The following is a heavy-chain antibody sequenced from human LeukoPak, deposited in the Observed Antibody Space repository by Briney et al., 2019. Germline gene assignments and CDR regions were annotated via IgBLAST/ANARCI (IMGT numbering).Heavy chain of an antibody. Sequence: GASVKVSCKASGYTFTSYGISWVRQAPGQGLEWMGWINPNSGGTNYAQKFQGRVTMTRDTSISTAYMELSRLRSDDTAVYYCARGAPNYYGSGSYPMVPLDPWGQGTLVTVSS. J-gene: IGHJ5*02. CDR1: GYTFTSYG. CDR2: INPNSGGT. V-gene: IGHV1-2*02. D-gene: IGHD3-10*01. CDR3: ARGAPNYYGSGSYPMVPLDP.